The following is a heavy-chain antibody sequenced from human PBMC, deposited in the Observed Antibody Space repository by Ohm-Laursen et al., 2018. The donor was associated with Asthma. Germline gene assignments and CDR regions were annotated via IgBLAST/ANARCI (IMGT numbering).Heavy chain of an antibody. CDR1: GFTFSSYA. J-gene: IGHJ3*02. Sequence: SLRLSCTASGFTFSSYAMSWVRQAPGKGLEWVSGISSSGGSTYYADNVKGRFTISRDNSKNTLYLQMNSLRAEDTAVYYCARDYYDSSGTGAFDIWGQGTMVTVSS. CDR3: ARDYYDSSGTGAFDI. CDR2: ISSSGGST. D-gene: IGHD3-22*01. V-gene: IGHV3-23*01.